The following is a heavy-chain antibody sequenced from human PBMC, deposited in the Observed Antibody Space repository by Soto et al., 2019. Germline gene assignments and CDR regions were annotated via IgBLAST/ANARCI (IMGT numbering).Heavy chain of an antibody. CDR3: ARDKITGLFDY. V-gene: IGHV4-39*07. J-gene: IGHJ4*02. CDR1: GGSISMSDYY. Sequence: SETLSLTCSVSGGSISMSDYYWGWIRQPPGEGLEWLGNINYRGTSYHNPSLKSRVTISVDTSKNQFSLKLTSVTAADTAVYYCARDKITGLFDYWGQGTLVTVSS. D-gene: IGHD2-8*02. CDR2: INYRGTS.